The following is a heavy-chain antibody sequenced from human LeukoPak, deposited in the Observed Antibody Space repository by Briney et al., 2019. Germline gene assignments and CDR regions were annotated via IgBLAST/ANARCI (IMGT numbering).Heavy chain of an antibody. CDR1: GFTFSSYW. CDR2: IKQDGSEK. CDR3: ARDRYCNGGTCYSVNYYFDY. D-gene: IGHD2-15*01. Sequence: GGSLRLSCAASGFTFSSYWMSWVRQAPGKGLEWVANIKQDGSEKYYVDSVKGRFTISRDNAKNSLYLQMNRLRAEDTAVYYCARDRYCNGGTCYSVNYYFDYWGQGTLVTVSS. J-gene: IGHJ4*02. V-gene: IGHV3-7*01.